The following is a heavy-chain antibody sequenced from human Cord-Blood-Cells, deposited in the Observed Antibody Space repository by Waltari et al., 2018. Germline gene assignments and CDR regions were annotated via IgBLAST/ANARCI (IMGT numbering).Heavy chain of an antibody. V-gene: IGHV4-39*01. CDR3: ARQAPHLDY. CDR1: GGSISSSSYY. D-gene: IGHD6-6*01. J-gene: IGHJ4*02. CDR2: IYYSGST. Sequence: QLQLQESGPGLVKPSETLSLTCTVSGGSISSSSYYWGWIRQPPGKGLEWIGSIYYSGSTYYNPYLKSRVTISVDTSKNQFSLKVSSVTAADTAVYYCARQAPHLDYWGQGTLVTVSS.